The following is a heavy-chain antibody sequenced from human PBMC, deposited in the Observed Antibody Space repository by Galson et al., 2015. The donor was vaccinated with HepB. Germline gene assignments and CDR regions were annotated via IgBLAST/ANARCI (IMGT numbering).Heavy chain of an antibody. CDR3: ARGETEDYGGNSDWGAHYYYYYGMDV. D-gene: IGHD4-23*01. J-gene: IGHJ6*02. CDR1: GGTFSSYA. Sequence: SVKVSCKASGGTFSSYAISWVRQAPGQGLEWMGGIIPIFGTANYAQKFQGRVTITADESTSTAYMELSSLRSEDTAVYYCARGETEDYGGNSDWGAHYYYYYGMDVWGQGTTVTVSS. V-gene: IGHV1-69*13. CDR2: IIPIFGTA.